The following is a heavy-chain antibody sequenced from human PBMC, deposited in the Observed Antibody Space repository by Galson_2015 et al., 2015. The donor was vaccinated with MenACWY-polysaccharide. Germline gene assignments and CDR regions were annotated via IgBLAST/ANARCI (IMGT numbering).Heavy chain of an antibody. V-gene: IGHV4-31*03. J-gene: IGHJ4*02. Sequence: TLSLTCTVSGASITSDGHYWSWVRQLPGNDLEWIAYIYFSGTTFHNPSLKSRVTMSVDTSKKHFSLNLISVTAADTALYFCARGNGGGYFFDHWGQG. D-gene: IGHD2-15*01. CDR1: GASITSDGHY. CDR3: ARGNGGGYFFDH. CDR2: IYFSGTT.